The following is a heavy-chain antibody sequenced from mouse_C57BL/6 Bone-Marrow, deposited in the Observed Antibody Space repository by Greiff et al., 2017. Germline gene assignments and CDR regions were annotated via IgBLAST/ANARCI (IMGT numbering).Heavy chain of an antibody. CDR3: ALSGFDY. D-gene: IGHD3-1*01. J-gene: IGHJ2*01. CDR1: GFTFSSYA. CDR2: ISDGGSYT. V-gene: IGHV5-4*01. Sequence: EVQGVESGGGLVKPGGSLKLSCAASGFTFSSYAMSWVRQTPEKRLEWVATISDGGSYTYYPDNVKGRFTISRDNAKNNLYLQMSHLKSEDTAMCYCALSGFDYWGQGTTLTVSS.